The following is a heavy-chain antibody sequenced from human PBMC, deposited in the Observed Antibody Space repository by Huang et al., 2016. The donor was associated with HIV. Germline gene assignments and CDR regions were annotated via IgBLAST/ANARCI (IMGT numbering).Heavy chain of an antibody. CDR3: ARGAVRYFDRGGTRYYGMDV. CDR1: GGSFSVYY. Sequence: QVQLQQWGAGLLKPSETLSLTCAVYGGSFSVYYGSWIRQPPGKGLEWIGQIPLSGSTNYNPSLKGRVTISVDTSKNQFSLNMSSVTAADTAVYYCARGAVRYFDRGGTRYYGMDVWGQGTTVTVSS. CDR2: IPLSGST. V-gene: IGHV4-34*01. J-gene: IGHJ6*02. D-gene: IGHD3-9*01.